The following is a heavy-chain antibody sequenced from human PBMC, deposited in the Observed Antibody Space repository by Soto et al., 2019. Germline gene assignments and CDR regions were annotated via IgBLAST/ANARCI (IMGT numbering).Heavy chain of an antibody. CDR1: GGSISSSTYY. CDR3: ARTNHLGYYPH. V-gene: IGHV4-39*07. Sequence: PSETLSLTCTVSGGSISSSTYYCDWIRQPPGKGLEWIGAMYYTGNKNYNPSLESRVTISVDTSKNQFSLRLSSVTAADSAVYCCARTNHLGYYPHCGQGSLVTVSS. CDR2: MYYTGNK. D-gene: IGHD3-3*01. J-gene: IGHJ4*02.